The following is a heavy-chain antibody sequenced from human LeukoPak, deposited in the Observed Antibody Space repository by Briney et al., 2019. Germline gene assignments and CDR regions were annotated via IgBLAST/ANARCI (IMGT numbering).Heavy chain of an antibody. CDR1: GFTFSSYA. Sequence: GGSLRLSCAVSGFTFSSYAMSWVRQAPGKGLEWVSTISGSGDNTYSADSVRGRFTISRDNSKNTLYLQMNSLRAEDAAIYYCAKVSWANYFDYWGQGTLVTVSS. CDR2: ISGSGDNT. CDR3: AKVSWANYFDY. J-gene: IGHJ4*02. V-gene: IGHV3-23*01. D-gene: IGHD6-13*01.